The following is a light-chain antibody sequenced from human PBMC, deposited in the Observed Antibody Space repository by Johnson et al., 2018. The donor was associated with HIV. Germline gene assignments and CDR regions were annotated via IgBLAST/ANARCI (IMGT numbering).Light chain of an antibody. J-gene: IGLJ1*01. Sequence: QSVLTQPPSVSAAPGQKVTISCSGSSSNIGNNYVSWYQQLPGTAPKLLIHENNKRPSGIPDRFSGSESGTSATLGIAGLQTGDEADYYCGTWDNSLSTGAVFGTGTKVTVL. CDR3: GTWDNSLSTGAV. CDR1: SSNIGNNY. V-gene: IGLV1-51*02. CDR2: ENN.